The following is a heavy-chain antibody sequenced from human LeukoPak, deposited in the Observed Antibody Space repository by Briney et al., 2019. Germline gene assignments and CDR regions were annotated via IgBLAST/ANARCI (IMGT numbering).Heavy chain of an antibody. CDR2: IAYDGSRA. CDR1: GSTFGGYG. Sequence: GGSLRLSCAGSGSTFGGYGMHWFRQTPGKGLEWVAVIAYDGSRAFYANSVKGRFTISRDNSKNTMSVQMDDLRAEDTAVYYCTRYNNDHFDYWGQGTLVTVSS. D-gene: IGHD1-14*01. J-gene: IGHJ4*02. CDR3: TRYNNDHFDY. V-gene: IGHV3-33*01.